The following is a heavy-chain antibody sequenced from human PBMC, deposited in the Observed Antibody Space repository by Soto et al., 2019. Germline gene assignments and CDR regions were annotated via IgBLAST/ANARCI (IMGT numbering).Heavy chain of an antibody. V-gene: IGHV3-53*01. CDR2: VYTSGRT. Sequence: PGGSLRLSCAGSGFPVTNSYMALVRQAPGEGLEWVSFVYTSGRTYHADSVKGRFTVSRDISTNMFFLQMNKLSAEDMATYYCARAGFERLYFDQWGRGNMVTVSS. CDR1: GFPVTNSY. CDR3: ARAGFERLYFDQ. D-gene: IGHD1-1*01. J-gene: IGHJ4*02.